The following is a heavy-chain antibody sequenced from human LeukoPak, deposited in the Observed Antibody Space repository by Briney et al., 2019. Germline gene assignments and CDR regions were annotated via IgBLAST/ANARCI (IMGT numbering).Heavy chain of an antibody. J-gene: IGHJ5*02. Sequence: SETLPLTCSVSGGSISSSSYYWGWIRQPPGMGLEWIGSIYYSGITYYNQSLKSRATVSVDTSKNQFSLNLNSVTAADTAVYYCARRNGHSWDVGNWFDPWGQGTVVTVSS. CDR3: ARRNGHSWDVGNWFDP. D-gene: IGHD6-13*01. V-gene: IGHV4-39*01. CDR1: GGSISSSSYY. CDR2: IYYSGIT.